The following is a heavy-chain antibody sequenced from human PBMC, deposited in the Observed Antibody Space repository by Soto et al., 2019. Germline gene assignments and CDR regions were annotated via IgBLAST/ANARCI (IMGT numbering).Heavy chain of an antibody. Sequence: PGGSLRLSCAASGFTFSSYEMNWVRQAPGKGLEWLSFIGSSGSTIYYADSVKGRFTISRDNTKNSLYLQMSSLRAEDTAVYYCARFDSSGAVGYYGMDVWGQGTTVTVSS. J-gene: IGHJ6*02. D-gene: IGHD6-19*01. V-gene: IGHV3-48*03. CDR2: IGSSGSTI. CDR1: GFTFSSYE. CDR3: ARFDSSGAVGYYGMDV.